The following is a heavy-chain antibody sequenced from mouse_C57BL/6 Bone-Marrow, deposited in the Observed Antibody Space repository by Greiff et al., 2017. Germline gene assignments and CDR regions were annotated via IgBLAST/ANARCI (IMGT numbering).Heavy chain of an antibody. J-gene: IGHJ3*01. CDR3: AREERD. V-gene: IGHV1-81*01. Sequence: VQLQQPGAELVKPGASVKLSCKASGYTFTSYGISWVKQRTGQGLEWIGEIYPRSGNTYYNEKFKGKATLTADKSSSTAYMELRSLTSEYSAVYFCAREERDWGQGTLVTVSA. CDR2: IYPRSGNT. CDR1: GYTFTSYG.